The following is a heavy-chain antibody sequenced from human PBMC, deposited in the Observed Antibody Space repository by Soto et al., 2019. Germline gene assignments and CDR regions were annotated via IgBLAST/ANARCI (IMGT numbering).Heavy chain of an antibody. CDR1: GFTFSSYA. CDR2: ISGSGGST. V-gene: IGHV3-23*01. CDR3: AKDLKGVGAYYGDY. D-gene: IGHD3-10*01. Sequence: EVQLLESGGGLVQPGGSLRLSCAASGFTFSSYAMSWVRQAQGKGLEGVSAISGSGGSTYYADSVKGRFTISRDNSKNNLYLQMNSLRAEDTAVYYCAKDLKGVGAYYGDYWGQGTLVTVSS. J-gene: IGHJ4*02.